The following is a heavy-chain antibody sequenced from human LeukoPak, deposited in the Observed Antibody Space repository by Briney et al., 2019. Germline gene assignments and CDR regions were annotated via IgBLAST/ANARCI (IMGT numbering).Heavy chain of an antibody. CDR3: ARDNDKVVDH. CDR2: IAAYNGNR. D-gene: IGHD1-1*01. V-gene: IGHV1-18*01. Sequence: ASVKVSCKTSGYTFSNYGISWVRQAPGQGLEWMGWIAAYNGNRLYAQRFQGRITLTTDTSTCTSYMELRCLEYDDTAIYYCARDNDKVVDHWGQGTLVTVSS. CDR1: GYTFSNYG. J-gene: IGHJ4*01.